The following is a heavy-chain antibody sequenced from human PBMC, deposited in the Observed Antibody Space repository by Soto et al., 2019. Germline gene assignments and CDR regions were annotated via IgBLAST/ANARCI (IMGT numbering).Heavy chain of an antibody. CDR2: IYPGDSDT. CDR3: ARHGYYGSGTPNWFDP. V-gene: IGHV5-51*01. Sequence: GESLKISCKGSGYSFTSYWIGWVRQMPGKGLEWMGIIYPGDSDTRYSPSFQGQVTISADKSISTAYLQWSSLKASDTAMYYCARHGYYGSGTPNWFDPWGQGTLVTVSS. CDR1: GYSFTSYW. J-gene: IGHJ5*02. D-gene: IGHD3-10*01.